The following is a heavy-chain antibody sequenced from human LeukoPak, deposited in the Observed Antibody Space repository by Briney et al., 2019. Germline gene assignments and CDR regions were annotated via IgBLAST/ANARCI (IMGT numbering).Heavy chain of an antibody. J-gene: IGHJ3*02. V-gene: IGHV3-30*18. CDR2: VSYDGSNK. CDR3: AKGYCSSSSCYSYAFDI. D-gene: IGHD2-2*01. Sequence: GGSLRLSCAASGFTFSSYGMHWVRQAPGKGLEWVAVVSYDGSNKYYADSVKGRFAISRDNSKNTLYLQMNSLRAEDTAVYNCAKGYCSSSSCYSYAFDI. CDR1: GFTFSSYG.